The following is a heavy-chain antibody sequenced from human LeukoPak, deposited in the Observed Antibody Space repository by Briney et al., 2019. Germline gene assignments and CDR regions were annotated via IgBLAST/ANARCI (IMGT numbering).Heavy chain of an antibody. CDR1: GYTFTSYG. CDR3: ARDVPIEGATTRGHDY. Sequence: ASVKVSCKASGYTFTSYGISWVRQAPGQGPEWMGWISTYNGNTNYAQKLQGRVTMTTDTSTSTAYMELRSLRSDDTAVYYCARDVPIEGATTRGHDYWGQGTLVTVSS. J-gene: IGHJ4*02. CDR2: ISTYNGNT. V-gene: IGHV1-18*01. D-gene: IGHD1-26*01.